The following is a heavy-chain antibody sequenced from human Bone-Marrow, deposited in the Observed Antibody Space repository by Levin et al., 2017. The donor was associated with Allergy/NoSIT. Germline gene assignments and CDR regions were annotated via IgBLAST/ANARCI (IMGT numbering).Heavy chain of an antibody. V-gene: IGHV1-69*06. CDR3: ARLGLLLWFGESFGPYYYYYGMDV. CDR1: GGTFSSYA. J-gene: IGHJ6*02. CDR2: IIPIFGTA. Sequence: VASVKVSCKASGGTFSSYAISWVRQAPGQGLEWMGGIIPIFGTANYAQKFQGRVTITADKSTSTAYMELSSLRSEDTAVYYCARLGLLLWFGESFGPYYYYYGMDVWGQGTTVTVSS. D-gene: IGHD3-10*01.